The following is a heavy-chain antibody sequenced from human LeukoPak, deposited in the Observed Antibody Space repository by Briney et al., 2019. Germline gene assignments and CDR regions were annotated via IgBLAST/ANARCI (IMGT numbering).Heavy chain of an antibody. V-gene: IGHV5-51*01. CDR2: IYPGDSDT. Sequence: GESLKISCKGSGYSFTSYWIGWVRQMPGKGLECMGIIYPGDSDTRYSPSFQGQVTISADKSISTAYLQWSSLKASDTAMYYCARQTEFMITFGGVIVYYFDYWGQGTLVTVSS. CDR3: ARQTEFMITFGGVIVYYFDY. J-gene: IGHJ4*02. CDR1: GYSFTSYW. D-gene: IGHD3-16*02.